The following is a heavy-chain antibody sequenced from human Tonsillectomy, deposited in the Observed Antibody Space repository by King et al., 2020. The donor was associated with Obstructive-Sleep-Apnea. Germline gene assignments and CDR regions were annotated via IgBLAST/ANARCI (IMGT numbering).Heavy chain of an antibody. Sequence: ITLKESGPTLVKPTETLTLTCSFSGFSLSTSGVGVGWIRQPPGKALEWLALIYWNDDKRYWPSLKNRLSITKDTSKNQVVLKMTNMDAVDTGTYFCAHRREGGSWYFLDAFDVGGQGTMVTVSS. CDR3: AHRREGGSWYFLDAFDV. J-gene: IGHJ3*01. CDR1: GFSLSTSGVG. V-gene: IGHV2-5*01. D-gene: IGHD6-13*01. CDR2: IYWNDDK.